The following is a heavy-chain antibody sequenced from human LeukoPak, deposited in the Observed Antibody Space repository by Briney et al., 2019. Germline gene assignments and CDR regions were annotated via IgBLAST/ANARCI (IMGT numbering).Heavy chain of an antibody. J-gene: IGHJ6*03. CDR1: GGSFSGYY. D-gene: IGHD2-2*01. CDR3: ARRTKNVIVVVPAAMSYYYMDV. CDR2: INHSGST. V-gene: IGHV4-34*01. Sequence: SETLSLXCAVYGGSFSGYYWSWIRQPPGKGLEWIGEINHSGSTNYNPSLKSRVTISVDTSKNQFSLKLSSVTAADTAVYYCARRTKNVIVVVPAAMSYYYMDVWGEGTTVTVSS.